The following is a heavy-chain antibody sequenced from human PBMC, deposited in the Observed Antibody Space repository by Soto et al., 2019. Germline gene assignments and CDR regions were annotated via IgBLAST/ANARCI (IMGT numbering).Heavy chain of an antibody. CDR2: IDHDGPT. CDR1: GFTFSNYW. J-gene: IGHJ4*02. CDR3: VRDSHVDY. Sequence: EVQLVESGGGLVQPGGSLRLSCAGSGFTFSNYWMHWVRQAPGKGLEWVSRIDHDGPTDYADSVRGRFTISRDNAENTLYLQMNRLRPEDTAVYYCVRDSHVDYWGQGTLVTVSS. V-gene: IGHV3-74*01.